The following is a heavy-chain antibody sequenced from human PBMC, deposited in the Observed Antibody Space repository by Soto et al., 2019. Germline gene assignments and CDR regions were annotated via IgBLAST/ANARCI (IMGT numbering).Heavy chain of an antibody. J-gene: IGHJ4*02. CDR1: GYTFTSYA. CDR2: INAGNGNT. D-gene: IGHD2-15*01. V-gene: IGHV1-3*05. CDR3: ARGTVVTHFDY. Sequence: QVQLVQSGAEEKKPGASVKVSCKASGYTFTSYAMHWVRQAPGQRLEWMGWINAGNGNTKYSQKCQGRVTITRDTSVSTAYMGLSSLRCEDTAVYYCARGTVVTHFDYWGQGTLVTVSS.